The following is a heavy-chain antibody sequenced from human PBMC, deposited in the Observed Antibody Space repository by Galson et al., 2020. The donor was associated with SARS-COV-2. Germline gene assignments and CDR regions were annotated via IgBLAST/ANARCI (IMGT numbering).Heavy chain of an antibody. D-gene: IGHD2-8*01. CDR2: ISAYNGNT. V-gene: IGHV1-18*01. CDR1: GYTFTSYG. CDR3: ARGGYCTNGVCSNDAFDI. Sequence: ASVKVSCKASGYTFTSYGISWVRQAPGQGLEWMGWISAYNGNTNYAQKLQGRVTMTTDTSTNTAHMELRSLRADETAVYYCARGGYCTNGVCSNDAFDIWGQGTMVTVSS. J-gene: IGHJ3*02.